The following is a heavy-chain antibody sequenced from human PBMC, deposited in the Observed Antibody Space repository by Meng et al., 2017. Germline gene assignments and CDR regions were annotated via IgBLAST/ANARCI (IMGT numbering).Heavy chain of an antibody. CDR2: ISYDGSNK. Sequence: GESLKISCAASGFTFSSYAMHWVRQAPGKGLEWVAVISYDGSNKYYAGSVKGRFTISRDNSKNTLYLQMSSLTAEDTAIYYCATDLITGTRYPTDYWGQGTLVTVSS. CDR1: GFTFSSYA. CDR3: ATDLITGTRYPTDY. V-gene: IGHV3-30*04. J-gene: IGHJ4*02. D-gene: IGHD1-20*01.